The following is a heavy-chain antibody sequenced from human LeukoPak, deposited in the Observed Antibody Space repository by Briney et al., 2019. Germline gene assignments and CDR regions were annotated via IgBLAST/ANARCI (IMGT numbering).Heavy chain of an antibody. CDR2: INPSGGST. Sequence: ASVKVSCKASGYTFTNYYMHWVRQAPGQGLEWMGIINPSGGSTSYAQKFQGRVTMTRDTSTSSVYMELSSLRSEDTAVYYCARHPQYMTRGPYFDYWGQGTLVTVSS. D-gene: IGHD3-10*01. CDR3: ARHPQYMTRGPYFDY. V-gene: IGHV1-46*01. CDR1: GYTFTNYY. J-gene: IGHJ4*02.